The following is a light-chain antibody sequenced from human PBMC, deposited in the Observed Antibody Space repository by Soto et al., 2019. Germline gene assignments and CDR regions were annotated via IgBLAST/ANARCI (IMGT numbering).Light chain of an antibody. CDR1: QSLVSGDGNIY. CDR3: RQGSLWPHT. V-gene: IGKV2-30*01. CDR2: QVS. Sequence: DAVLTQFPLSLLVTLGQPASMSCRSSQSLVSGDGNIYLNWFQQRPGQSPRRLIYQVSNRDSGVPDRFSGSGSGTDFTLRISRVEAEDVGVYYCRQGSLWPHTFGQGTKLEI. J-gene: IGKJ2*01.